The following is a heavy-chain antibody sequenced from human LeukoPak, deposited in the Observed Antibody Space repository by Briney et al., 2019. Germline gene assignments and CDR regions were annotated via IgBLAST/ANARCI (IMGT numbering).Heavy chain of an antibody. CDR3: AKSGEGKYQLLSTDY. Sequence: GGSLRPSCAASGFTFSSYSMNWVRQAPGKGLEWVSYISSSSSTIYYADSVQGRFTLSRDNAKNSLYLQMNSLRAEDTAVYYCAKSGEGKYQLLSTDYWGQGTLVTVSS. CDR1: GFTFSSYS. J-gene: IGHJ4*02. CDR2: ISSSSSTI. V-gene: IGHV3-48*04. D-gene: IGHD2-2*01.